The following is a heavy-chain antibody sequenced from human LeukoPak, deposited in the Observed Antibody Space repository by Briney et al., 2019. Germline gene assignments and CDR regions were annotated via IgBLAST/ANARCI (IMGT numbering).Heavy chain of an antibody. D-gene: IGHD2-2*01. CDR3: ARRYCSSTSCYFGQEAYWFDP. CDR2: IYYSGST. V-gene: IGHV4-39*01. CDR1: GGSISSSSYS. J-gene: IGHJ5*02. Sequence: PSETLSLTCTVSGGSISSSSYSWGWIRQPPGKGLEWIGSIYYSGSTYYNPSLKSRVTISVDTSKNQFSLKLSSVTAADTAVYYCARRYCSSTSCYFGQEAYWFDPWGQGTLVTVSS.